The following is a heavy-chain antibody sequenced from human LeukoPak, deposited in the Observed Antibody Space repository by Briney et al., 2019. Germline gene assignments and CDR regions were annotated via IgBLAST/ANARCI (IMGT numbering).Heavy chain of an antibody. D-gene: IGHD2-2*01. CDR3: ARGGVVPAALHFDY. CDR2: ISTHNGNT. CDR1: GYTFTSYG. V-gene: IGHV1-18*01. Sequence: ASVKVSCKASGYTFTSYGVSWVRQAPGQGLEWMGWISTHNGNTNYVQKLQGRVTMTTDTSTSTAYMELRSLRSDDTAVYYCARGGVVPAALHFDYWGQGTLVTVSS. J-gene: IGHJ4*02.